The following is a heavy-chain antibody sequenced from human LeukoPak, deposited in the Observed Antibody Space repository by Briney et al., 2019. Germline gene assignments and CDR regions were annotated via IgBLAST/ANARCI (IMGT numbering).Heavy chain of an antibody. D-gene: IGHD6-13*01. V-gene: IGHV3-30*18. CDR2: ISYDGSNK. CDR1: GFTFSSYG. Sequence: PGGSLRLSCAASGFTFSSYGMHWVRQAPGKGLEWVAVISYDGSNKYYADSVKGRFTISRDNSKDTLYLQMNSLRAEDTAVYYCAKMGYSSSWYHFDYWGQGTLVTVSS. CDR3: AKMGYSSSWYHFDY. J-gene: IGHJ4*02.